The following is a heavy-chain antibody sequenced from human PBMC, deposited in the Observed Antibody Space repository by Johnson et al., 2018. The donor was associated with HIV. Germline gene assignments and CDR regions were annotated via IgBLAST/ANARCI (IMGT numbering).Heavy chain of an antibody. CDR3: TTEDAQGSHRNAFDI. CDR1: GFSFSSYD. Sequence: QVQLVESGGGVVQPGKSLRLSCAASGFSFSSYDMHWVRQAPGKGLEWVALISCDGSKKYLADSVKGRLTISRGYSKNTLYMQMKSLKTEDTAVYYCTTEDAQGSHRNAFDIWGQGTMVTVSS. V-gene: IGHV3-30*03. D-gene: IGHD2-15*01. CDR2: ISCDGSKK. J-gene: IGHJ3*02.